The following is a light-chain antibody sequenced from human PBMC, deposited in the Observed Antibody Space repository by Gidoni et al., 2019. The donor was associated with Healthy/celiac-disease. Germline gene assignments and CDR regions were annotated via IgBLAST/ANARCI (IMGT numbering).Light chain of an antibody. J-gene: IGKJ2*01. CDR2: KAS. CDR1: QSISSW. V-gene: IGKV1-5*03. CDR3: QQYNSYPYT. Sequence: DIQMTQYPSTLSASVGDRVTSTCRASQSISSWLAWYQQKPGKAPKLLIYKASSLESGVPSRFSGSGSGTEFTLTISSLQPDDFATYYCQQYNSYPYTFGQGTKLEIK.